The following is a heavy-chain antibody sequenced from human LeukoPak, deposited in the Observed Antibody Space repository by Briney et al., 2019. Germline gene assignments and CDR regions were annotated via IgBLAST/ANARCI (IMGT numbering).Heavy chain of an antibody. CDR1: GYTFTSYG. CDR3: ARDLHRIVGARDLDY. D-gene: IGHD1-26*01. Sequence: ASVKVSCKASGYTFTSYGISWVRQAPGQGLEWMGWISAYNGNTNYAQKLQGRVTMTTDTSTSTAYMELRSLRSDDTAVYYCARDLHRIVGARDLDYWGQGTLVTVSS. CDR2: ISAYNGNT. V-gene: IGHV1-18*01. J-gene: IGHJ4*02.